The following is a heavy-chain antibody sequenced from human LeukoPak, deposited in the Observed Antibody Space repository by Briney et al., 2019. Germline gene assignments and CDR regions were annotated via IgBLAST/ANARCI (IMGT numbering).Heavy chain of an antibody. CDR1: GYTFTGYF. CDR2: INPNSGGT. J-gene: IGHJ4*02. D-gene: IGHD3-22*01. Sequence: ASVKVSCKASGYTFTGYFIHWVRQAPGLGLEWMGWINPNSGGTNYAQKFQGRVTMTRDTSISTAYMELSRLRSDDTAVYYCARELNYDSSGYYFDYWGQGTLVTVSS. V-gene: IGHV1-2*02. CDR3: ARELNYDSSGYYFDY.